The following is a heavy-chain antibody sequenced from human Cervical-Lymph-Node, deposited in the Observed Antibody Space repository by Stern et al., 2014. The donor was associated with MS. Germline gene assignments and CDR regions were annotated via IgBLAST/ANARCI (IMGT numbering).Heavy chain of an antibody. CDR3: AGKVPSSPFHL. V-gene: IGHV4-59*01. Sequence: QVQLVESGPGLVKPSETLSLTCTVSNGSLDYYFWGWIRQSPWKGLEWIGSIYYSGITNYNPSLKSRVTISVDPSKNQFSLNLDSVTAADTAVYYCAGKVPSSPFHLWGQGTMVAVSS. CDR1: NGSLDYYF. J-gene: IGHJ3*01. CDR2: IYYSGIT.